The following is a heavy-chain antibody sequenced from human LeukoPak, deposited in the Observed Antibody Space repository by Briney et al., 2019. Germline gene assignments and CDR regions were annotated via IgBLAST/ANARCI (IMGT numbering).Heavy chain of an antibody. J-gene: IGHJ5*02. CDR3: ARSGTSSTSLTNWFDP. Sequence: EASVKVSCKASGYTFTSYYMHWVRQAPGQGLEWMGIINPSGGSTSYAQKFQGRVTMTRDTSTSTVYMELSSLRSEDTAVYYCARSGTSSTSLTNWFDPWGQGTLVTVSS. CDR1: GYTFTSYY. CDR2: INPSGGST. V-gene: IGHV1-46*01. D-gene: IGHD2-2*01.